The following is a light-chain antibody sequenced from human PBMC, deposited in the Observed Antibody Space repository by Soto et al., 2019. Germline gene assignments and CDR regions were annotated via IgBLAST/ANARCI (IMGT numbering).Light chain of an antibody. Sequence: DIQMTQSPSSLSASVGDRVTITCQANQDISNYLNWYQQKPGKAPKLLIYDASNLETGVPSRFSGSGSGTDFTFTISSLQPEDIATYYWPQYDNLRLYTFGQGTKLDSK. CDR3: PQYDNLRLYT. CDR2: DAS. J-gene: IGKJ2*01. V-gene: IGKV1-33*01. CDR1: QDISNY.